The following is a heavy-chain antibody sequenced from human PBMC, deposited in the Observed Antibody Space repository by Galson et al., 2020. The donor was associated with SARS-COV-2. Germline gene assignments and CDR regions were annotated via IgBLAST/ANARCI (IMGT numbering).Heavy chain of an antibody. J-gene: IGHJ3*02. CDR3: ARYGGTYLNAFDI. Sequence: HGESLKISCKGSGYNFLNHWIAWVRQMPGRGPEWMGMFHVGDSDTSYSTSFQGQVSLAADKSISTVYLQWNSLKASDTAMYYCARYGGTYLNAFDIWGQGTMVTVSS. V-gene: IGHV5-51*01. CDR1: GYNFLNHW. D-gene: IGHD1-26*01. CDR2: FHVGDSDT.